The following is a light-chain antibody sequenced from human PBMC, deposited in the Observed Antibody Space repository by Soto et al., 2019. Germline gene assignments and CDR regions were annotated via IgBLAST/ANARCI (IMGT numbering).Light chain of an antibody. Sequence: QTVVAQEPSLTVSPGGTVTLTCASNTGAVTYNYYANWVQQKPGQAPKTLIYSTNNRHSWTPARFSGSLLGGKAALTLSRVQPEDEADYYCLLYCGDVWVFGGGTQLTVL. CDR1: TGAVTYNYY. V-gene: IGLV7-43*01. J-gene: IGLJ7*01. CDR3: LLYCGDVWV. CDR2: STN.